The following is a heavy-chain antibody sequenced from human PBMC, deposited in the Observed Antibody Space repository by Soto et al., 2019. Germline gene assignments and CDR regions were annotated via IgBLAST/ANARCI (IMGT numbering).Heavy chain of an antibody. CDR2: IYYSGST. J-gene: IGHJ4*02. CDR3: ARGGYDYHQYYFDY. D-gene: IGHD5-12*01. Sequence: PSETLSLTCTVSGGSISSGGYYWSWIRQHPGKGLEWIGYIYYSGSTYYNPSLKSRVTISVDTSKNQISLKLSSVTAADTAVYYCARGGYDYHQYYFDYWGQGTLVTVSS. V-gene: IGHV4-31*03. CDR1: GGSISSGGYY.